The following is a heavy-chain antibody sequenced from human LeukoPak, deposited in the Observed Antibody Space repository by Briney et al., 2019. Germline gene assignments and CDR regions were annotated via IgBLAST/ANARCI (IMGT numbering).Heavy chain of an antibody. V-gene: IGHV4-59*03. CDR2: TSHSGST. CDR1: GDSISSYY. Sequence: SETLSLTCIVSGDSISSYYWSWIRQPPGKGLEWIGYTSHSGSTNSNPSLKSRVTISVDTSKNQFSLTLKSVTAADTAVYYCAKQLGYCSDGSCYFPYWGQGTLVTVSS. J-gene: IGHJ4*02. CDR3: AKQLGYCSDGSCYFPY. D-gene: IGHD2-15*01.